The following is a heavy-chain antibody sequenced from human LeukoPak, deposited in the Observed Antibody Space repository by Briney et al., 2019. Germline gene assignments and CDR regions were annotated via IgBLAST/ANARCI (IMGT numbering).Heavy chain of an antibody. D-gene: IGHD3-10*01. CDR1: GGSISSYY. CDR2: IYYSGST. V-gene: IGHV4-59*01. CDR3: ARIGMVRGVLYGMNV. Sequence: SETLSLTCTVSGGSISSYYWSWIRQPPGKGLEWIGYIYYSGSTNYNPSLKSRVTISVDTSKNQFSLKPSSVTAADTAVYYCARIGMVRGVLYGMNVWGQGTTVTVS. J-gene: IGHJ6*02.